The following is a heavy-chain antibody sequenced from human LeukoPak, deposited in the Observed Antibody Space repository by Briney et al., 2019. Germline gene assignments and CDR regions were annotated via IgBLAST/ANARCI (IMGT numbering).Heavy chain of an antibody. CDR1: GSTFSSYG. V-gene: IGHV3-30*18. CDR2: ISYDGSNK. Sequence: GGSLRLSCAASGSTFSSYGMHWVRQAPGKGLEWVAVISYDGSNKYYADSVKGRFTISRDNSKNTLYLQMNSLRAEDTAVYYCAKGTNMVRGVIYPPDVWGQGTTVTVSS. CDR3: AKGTNMVRGVIYPPDV. D-gene: IGHD3-10*01. J-gene: IGHJ6*02.